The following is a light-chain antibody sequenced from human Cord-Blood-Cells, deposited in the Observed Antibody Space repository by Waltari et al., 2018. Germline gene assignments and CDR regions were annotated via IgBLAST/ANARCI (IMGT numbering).Light chain of an antibody. V-gene: IGKV3-15*01. CDR1: QSVSSN. CDR2: GAS. Sequence: EIVMTQSPATLSVSPGERATLSCRASQSVSSNLAWYQQKPGQAPRLLIYGASTRATGIPARFSGSGSATEFTLTISSLQSEDFVVYYCQQYNNWPLTFGGGTKVEIK. J-gene: IGKJ4*01. CDR3: QQYNNWPLT.